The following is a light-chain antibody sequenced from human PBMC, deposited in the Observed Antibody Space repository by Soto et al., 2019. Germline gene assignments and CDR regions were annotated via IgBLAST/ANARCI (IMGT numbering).Light chain of an antibody. CDR1: QSITSN. Sequence: EIVMTQSPATLSVSPGARATLSCRASQSITSNVAWYQQKPGQAPRLLIYDAYNRATGIPVRFSGSGSGTDFTLTIRSLEPEDFAVYYCQQRSNWAPTTVGPGTKVDIK. J-gene: IGKJ3*01. V-gene: IGKV3-11*01. CDR2: DAY. CDR3: QQRSNWAPTT.